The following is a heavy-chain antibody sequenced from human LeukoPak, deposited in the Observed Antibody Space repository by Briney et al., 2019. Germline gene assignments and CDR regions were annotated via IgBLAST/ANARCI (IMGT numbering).Heavy chain of an antibody. D-gene: IGHD3-10*01. Sequence: ASVKVSCKASGGTFSSYAISWVRQAPGQGLEWMGGIIPIFGTANYAQKFQGRVTITADESTSTAYMELSSLRSEDTAVYYCARGGSGSYWRGVFDYWGQGTLVTVSS. CDR2: IIPIFGTA. CDR1: GGTFSSYA. CDR3: ARGGSGSYWRGVFDY. J-gene: IGHJ4*02. V-gene: IGHV1-69*13.